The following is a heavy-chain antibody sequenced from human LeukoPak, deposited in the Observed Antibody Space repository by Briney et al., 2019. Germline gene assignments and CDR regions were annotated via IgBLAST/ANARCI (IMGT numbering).Heavy chain of an antibody. D-gene: IGHD2-15*01. Sequence: VASVKVSCKASGYTFTSYDINWVRQATGQGLEWMGWMNPNSGNTGYAQKFQGRVTMTRNTSISTAYMELSSLRSEDTAVYYCARGLGYCSGGSCYKNAFDIWGQGTMVTVSS. V-gene: IGHV1-8*01. CDR2: MNPNSGNT. CDR3: ARGLGYCSGGSCYKNAFDI. CDR1: GYTFTSYD. J-gene: IGHJ3*02.